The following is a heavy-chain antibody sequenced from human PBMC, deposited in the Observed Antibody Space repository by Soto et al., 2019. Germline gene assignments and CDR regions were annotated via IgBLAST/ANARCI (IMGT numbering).Heavy chain of an antibody. CDR3: AKVPAAIPRGAFDI. V-gene: IGHV3-23*01. CDR2: ISGSGGST. CDR1: GFTFSSYA. D-gene: IGHD2-2*01. Sequence: EVQLLESGGGLVKPGGSLRLSCAASGFTFSSYAMSWVRQAPGKGLEWVSAISGSGGSTDYAESVKGRFTISRDNSKNTVYLQMNSLRAEDTAVYYCAKVPAAIPRGAFDIWGQGTVVTVSS. J-gene: IGHJ3*02.